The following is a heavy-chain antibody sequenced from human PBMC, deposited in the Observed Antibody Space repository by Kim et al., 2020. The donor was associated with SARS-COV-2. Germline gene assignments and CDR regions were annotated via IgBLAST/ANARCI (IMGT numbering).Heavy chain of an antibody. D-gene: IGHD6-13*01. J-gene: IGHJ4*02. V-gene: IGHV4-31*02. CDR1: GDSINGAGYY. Sequence: SETLSLTCVVSGDSINGAGYYWSWIRQHPGKGLEWIGYIFYTGSTDYSPSLEGRASISKDSSKNQVSLKVTFMTVADTAIYYCARYRPGIAAPGMRSWYYFDSWGQGILVTVSS. CDR3: ARYRPGIAAPGMRSWYYFDS. CDR2: IFYTGST.